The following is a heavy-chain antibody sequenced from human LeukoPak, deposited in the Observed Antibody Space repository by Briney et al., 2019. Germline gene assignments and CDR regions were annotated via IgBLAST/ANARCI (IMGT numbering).Heavy chain of an antibody. CDR1: GFTVSSNY. CDR3: ARNAAPY. D-gene: IGHD2-2*01. CDR2: IYSGGNT. V-gene: IGHV3-53*01. Sequence: GGSLRLSCAASGFTVSSNYMSWVRQAPGKGLEWVSVIYSGGNTYYAASVKGRFTISRDNSKNTLYLQMNSLRAEDTAVYYCARNAAPYWGQGTLVTVSS. J-gene: IGHJ4*02.